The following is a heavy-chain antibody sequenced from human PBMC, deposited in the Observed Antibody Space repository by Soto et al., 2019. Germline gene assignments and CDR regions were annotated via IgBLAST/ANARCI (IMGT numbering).Heavy chain of an antibody. CDR2: INTDGTTT. CDR1: GFTFTRYW. D-gene: IGHD2-21*01. J-gene: IGHJ6*02. V-gene: IGHV3-74*01. CDR3: ARVLEAYSDGYYYNYYAMDV. Sequence: RRLSCEASGFTFTRYWMHWVRQAPEKGLVWVSRINTDGTTTSYADSVKGRFTISRDNAQNTLHLQMDSLRAEDTAVYYCARVLEAYSDGYYYNYYAMDVWGQGTTVTVSS.